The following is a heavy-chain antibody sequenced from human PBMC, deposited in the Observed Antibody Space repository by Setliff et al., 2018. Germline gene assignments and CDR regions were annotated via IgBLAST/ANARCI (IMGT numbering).Heavy chain of an antibody. Sequence: SETLSLTCAVSGVSINSLNWWTWVRQSPGKGLEWIGYIYHDGPSVHYNPSLKSRVTMSVDKSENQFSLKLSSVTAADTAVYYCARDLWYSGSYEAFDIWGQGTMVTVSS. J-gene: IGHJ3*02. CDR1: GVSINSLNW. V-gene: IGHV4-4*02. CDR3: ARDLWYSGSYEAFDI. D-gene: IGHD1-26*01. CDR2: IYHDGPS.